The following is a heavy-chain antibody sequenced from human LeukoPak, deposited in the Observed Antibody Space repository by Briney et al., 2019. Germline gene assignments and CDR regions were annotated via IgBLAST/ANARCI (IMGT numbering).Heavy chain of an antibody. D-gene: IGHD5-24*01. Sequence: ASVKVSCKASGYTFTGYYMHWVGQAPGQGLEWMGWINPNSGGTNYAQKFQGRVTMTRDTSISTAYMELSRLRSDDTAVYYCARTRDGYNSYSFDYWGQGTLVTVSS. CDR1: GYTFTGYY. J-gene: IGHJ4*02. V-gene: IGHV1-2*02. CDR2: INPNSGGT. CDR3: ARTRDGYNSYSFDY.